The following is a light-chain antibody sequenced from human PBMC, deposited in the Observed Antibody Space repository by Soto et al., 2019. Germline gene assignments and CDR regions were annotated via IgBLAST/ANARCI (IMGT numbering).Light chain of an antibody. J-gene: IGKJ2*01. CDR2: DAS. V-gene: IGKV1-5*01. Sequence: DIQLTQSPSSLSASVGDRVTITCRASQGIGSCLAWYQQKPGKAPKLLIYDASTLESGVPSRFSGSGSGTEFTLTISSLQPDDFATYYCQQYNSYSLTFGQGTKVEIK. CDR1: QGIGSC. CDR3: QQYNSYSLT.